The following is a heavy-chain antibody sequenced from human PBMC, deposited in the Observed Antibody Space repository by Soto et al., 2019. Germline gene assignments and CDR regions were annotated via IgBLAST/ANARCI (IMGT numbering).Heavy chain of an antibody. Sequence: EVQLVESGGGVAQPGGTLTLSCAASGFTFSSYDINWLRQAPGEGLEWVAYVACRGSTMYFADSVKGRFTISRDNAKNSLYLHMNSLRAEDTAVYYCARGLRRSGYAMDVWGQGTTVTVSS. V-gene: IGHV3-48*03. CDR1: GFTFSSYD. CDR2: VACRGSTM. CDR3: ARGLRRSGYAMDV. D-gene: IGHD5-18*01. J-gene: IGHJ6*02.